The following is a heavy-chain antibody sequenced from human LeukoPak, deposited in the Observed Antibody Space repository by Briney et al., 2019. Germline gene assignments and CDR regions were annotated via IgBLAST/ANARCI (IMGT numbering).Heavy chain of an antibody. Sequence: PSETLSLTCTVSGDSISSGEYFWSWIRQPPGKGLEWIGSIYYSGSTYYNPSLKSRVTISVDTSKNQFSLKLSSVTAADTAVYYCASTIMITFGGVILWGQGTLVTVSS. CDR3: ASTIMITFGGVIL. J-gene: IGHJ4*02. CDR2: IYYSGST. V-gene: IGHV4-39*01. CDR1: GDSISSGEYF. D-gene: IGHD3-16*02.